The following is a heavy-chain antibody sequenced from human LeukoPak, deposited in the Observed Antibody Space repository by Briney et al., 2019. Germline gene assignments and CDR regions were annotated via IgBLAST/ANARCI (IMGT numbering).Heavy chain of an antibody. CDR2: ISAYNGNT. V-gene: IGHV1-18*04. J-gene: IGHJ3*02. Sequence: GASVKVSCKASGYTFTSYGISWVRQAPGQGLEWMGWISAYNGNTNYAQKLQGRVTMTTDTSTSTAYMELRSLRSDDTAVYYCARVYSSSWYFAFDIWGQGTMVTVSS. CDR3: ARVYSSSWYFAFDI. D-gene: IGHD6-13*01. CDR1: GYTFTSYG.